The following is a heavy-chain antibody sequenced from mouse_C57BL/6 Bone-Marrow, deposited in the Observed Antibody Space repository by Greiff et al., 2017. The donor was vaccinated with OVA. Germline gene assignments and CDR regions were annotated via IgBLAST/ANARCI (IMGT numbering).Heavy chain of an antibody. CDR1: GFTFSDYG. D-gene: IGHD2-12*01. Sequence: DVMLVESGGGLVKPGGSLKLSCAASGFTFSDYGMHWVRQAPEKGLEWVAYISSGSSTISYADTVKGRFTISSDNAKNTLFLQMTSRRSEDTAMYYCAGRGYYIAMDYWGQGTSVTVSS. V-gene: IGHV5-17*01. J-gene: IGHJ4*01. CDR3: AGRGYYIAMDY. CDR2: ISSGSSTI.